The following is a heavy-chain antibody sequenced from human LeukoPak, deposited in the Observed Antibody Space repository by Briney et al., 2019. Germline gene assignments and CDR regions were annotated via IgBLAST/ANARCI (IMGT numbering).Heavy chain of an antibody. D-gene: IGHD2-21*02. V-gene: IGHV6-1*01. CDR1: GDSVSSNSAT. Sequence: SQTLSLTCAISGDSVSSNSATWNWIRQSPSRGLEWLGRTFYRSKWYNEYAVSVKSRIIVNPDTSTNHFSLQLNSVTPEDTAVYYCARYVTGAFDILGLGTIVTVSS. CDR3: ARYVTGAFDI. CDR2: TFYRSKWYN. J-gene: IGHJ3*02.